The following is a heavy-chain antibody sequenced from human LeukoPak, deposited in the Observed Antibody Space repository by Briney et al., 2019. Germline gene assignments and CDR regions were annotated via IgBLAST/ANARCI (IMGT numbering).Heavy chain of an antibody. CDR3: ASFWGSRESDWLRDGVDV. CDR1: GFTFSSYW. D-gene: IGHD2-21*02. J-gene: IGHJ6*02. CDR2: IKQDGSEK. Sequence: PGGSLRLSCAASGFTFSSYWMSWVRQAPGKGLEWVANIKQDGSEKYYVDSVKGRFTISRDNAKNSLYLQMNSLSAKDTAVYYCASFWGSRESDWLRDGVDVWGQGTTVTVSS. V-gene: IGHV3-7*01.